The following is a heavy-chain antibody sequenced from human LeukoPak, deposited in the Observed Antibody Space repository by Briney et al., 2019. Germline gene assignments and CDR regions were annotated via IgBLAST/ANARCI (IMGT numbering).Heavy chain of an antibody. Sequence: TGGSLRLSCAASGFTFSSYAMSWVRQAPGKGLEWVSAISGSGGSTYYADSVKGRFTISRDNSKNTLYLQMNSLRAEDTAVYYCAGGPLGGYSSGWSDYWGQGTLVTVSS. CDR1: GFTFSSYA. J-gene: IGHJ4*02. D-gene: IGHD6-19*01. CDR2: ISGSGGST. CDR3: AGGPLGGYSSGWSDY. V-gene: IGHV3-23*01.